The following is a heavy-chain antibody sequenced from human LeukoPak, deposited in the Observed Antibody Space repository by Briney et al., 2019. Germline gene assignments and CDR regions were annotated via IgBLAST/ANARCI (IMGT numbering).Heavy chain of an antibody. CDR3: AKPALPWQDSFDI. CDR2: ISYDGCNK. V-gene: IGHV3-30*18. J-gene: IGHJ3*02. CDR1: RHTFSRYG. D-gene: IGHD2-2*01. Sequence: GSSQRLSCAASRHTFSRYGMHWAREAPGKGLEWVADISYDGCNKYYADSVKGRLNISRNNYKDTLYLRINGLGAEDTAVYYCAKPALPWQDSFDIWGQGTMVTVSS.